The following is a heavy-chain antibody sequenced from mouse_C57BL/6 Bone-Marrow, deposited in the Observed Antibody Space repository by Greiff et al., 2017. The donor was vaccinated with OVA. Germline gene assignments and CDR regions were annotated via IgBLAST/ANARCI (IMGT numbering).Heavy chain of an antibody. Sequence: QVQLQQPGAELVRPGSSVKLSCKASGYTFTSYWMDWVKQRPGQGLEWIGNIYPSDSETHYNQKFKDKATLTVDKSSSTAYMQLSSLTSEDSAVYYCARTGILLRYWYFDVWGTGTTVTVSS. CDR1: GYTFTSYW. CDR3: ARTGILLRYWYFDV. D-gene: IGHD1-1*01. J-gene: IGHJ1*03. V-gene: IGHV1-61*01. CDR2: IYPSDSET.